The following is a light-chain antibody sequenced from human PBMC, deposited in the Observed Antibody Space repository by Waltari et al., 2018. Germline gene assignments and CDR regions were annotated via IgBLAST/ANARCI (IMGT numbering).Light chain of an antibody. V-gene: IGLV2-23*02. J-gene: IGLJ1*01. CDR3: CSYAGSRTYV. Sequence: QSALTQPAYVSGAPGPPITISCPGNSSYVGTFYLLSWYQQHPSKVPKLIVYEVSKRPAGVSNHFSGSKSGNTASLTISGLRAEDEADYYCCSYAGSRTYVFGTGTKVTVL. CDR2: EVS. CDR1: SSYVGTFYL.